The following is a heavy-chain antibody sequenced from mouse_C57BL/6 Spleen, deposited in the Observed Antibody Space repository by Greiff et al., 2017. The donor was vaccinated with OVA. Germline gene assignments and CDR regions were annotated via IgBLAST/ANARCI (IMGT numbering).Heavy chain of an antibody. V-gene: IGHV3-6*01. CDR1: GYSITSGYY. Sequence: EVKLVESGPGLVKPSQSLSLTCSVTGYSITSGYYWNWIRQFPGNKLEWMGYISYDGSNNYNPSLKNRISITRDTSKNQFFLKLNSVTTEDTATYYCARDDQFGYWGQGTTLTVSS. J-gene: IGHJ2*01. CDR3: ARDDQFGY. CDR2: ISYDGSN.